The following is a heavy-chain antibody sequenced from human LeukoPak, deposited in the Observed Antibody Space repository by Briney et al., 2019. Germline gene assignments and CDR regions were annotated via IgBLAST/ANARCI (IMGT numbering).Heavy chain of an antibody. J-gene: IGHJ4*02. D-gene: IGHD3-22*01. CDR3: ARQYYDSSGYYDY. V-gene: IGHV4-61*05. CDR1: GGSISSSSYY. CDR2: IYYSGST. Sequence: PSETLSLTCTVSGGSISSSSYYWGWIRQPPGKGLEWIGYIYYSGSTNYNPSLKSRVTISVDTSKNQFSLKLSSVTAADTAVYYCARQYYDSSGYYDYWGQGTLVTVSS.